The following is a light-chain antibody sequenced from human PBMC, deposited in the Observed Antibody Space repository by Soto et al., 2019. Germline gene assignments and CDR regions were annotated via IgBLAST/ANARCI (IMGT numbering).Light chain of an antibody. CDR3: QQYENYWT. CDR2: DAS. CDR1: QSISSW. J-gene: IGKJ1*01. V-gene: IGKV1-5*01. Sequence: DIQMTQSPSTLSATAGDRVTITCRASQSISSWLAWYQHKPGKAPKLLTYDASNLDSGVPSRFSGSGSGTEFSLTISNLQPDDCATYYCQQYENYWTFGQGTKVDVK.